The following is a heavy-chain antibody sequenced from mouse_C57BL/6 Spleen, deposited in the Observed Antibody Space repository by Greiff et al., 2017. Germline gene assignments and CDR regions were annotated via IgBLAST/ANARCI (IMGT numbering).Heavy chain of an antibody. Sequence: VQLQQSGAELVRPGASVKLSCTASGFNIKDDYMHWVKQRPEQGLEWIGWIDPENGDTEYASKFQGKATITADTSSNTAYLQLSSLTSEDTAVYYCTTHYYYYFDYWGQGTTLTVSS. V-gene: IGHV14-4*01. D-gene: IGHD1-2*01. CDR1: GFNIKDDY. CDR2: IDPENGDT. CDR3: TTHYYYYFDY. J-gene: IGHJ2*01.